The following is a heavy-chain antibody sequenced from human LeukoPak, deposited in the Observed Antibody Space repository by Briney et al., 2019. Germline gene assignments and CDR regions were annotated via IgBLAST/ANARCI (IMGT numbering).Heavy chain of an antibody. D-gene: IGHD1-26*01. CDR1: GSTFSTYA. CDR2: VIPMFGTS. Sequence: SVKVSXKASGSTFSTYAFNWVRQAPGQGLEWVGGVIPMFGTSHYAQNFQGRVTITADESTVTAYMELSSLRPEDTAVYYCARVVGSGTSNRHFDYWGQGTLVTVSS. V-gene: IGHV1-69*13. CDR3: ARVVGSGTSNRHFDY. J-gene: IGHJ4*02.